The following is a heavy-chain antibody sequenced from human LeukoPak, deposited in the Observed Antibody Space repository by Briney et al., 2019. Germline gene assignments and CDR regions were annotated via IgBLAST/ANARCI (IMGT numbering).Heavy chain of an antibody. D-gene: IGHD4-17*01. V-gene: IGHV1-69*13. J-gene: IGHJ6*02. Sequence: SVKVSCKASGGTFSSYAISWVRQAPGQGLEWMGEIIPIFGTANYAQKFQGRVTITPDESTSTAYMELSSLRSEDTAVYYCARDYGDYAAAYYGMDVWGQGTTVTVSS. CDR2: IIPIFGTA. CDR3: ARDYGDYAAAYYGMDV. CDR1: GGTFSSYA.